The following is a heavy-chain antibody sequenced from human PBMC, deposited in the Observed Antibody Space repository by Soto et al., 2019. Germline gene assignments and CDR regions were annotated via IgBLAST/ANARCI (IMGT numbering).Heavy chain of an antibody. V-gene: IGHV1-69*02. CDR1: GGTFSSYT. D-gene: IGHD4-4*01. CDR2: IIPILGIA. J-gene: IGHJ4*02. CDR3: ARASMDDYSSY. Sequence: SGKVSCKASGGTFSSYTISWVRQAPGQGLEWMGRIIPILGIANYAQKFQGRVTITADKSTSTAYMELSSLRSEDTAVYYCARASMDDYSSYWGQGTLVTVSS.